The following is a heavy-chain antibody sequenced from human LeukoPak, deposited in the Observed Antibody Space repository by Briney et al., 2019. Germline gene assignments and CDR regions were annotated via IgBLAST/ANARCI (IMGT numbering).Heavy chain of an antibody. V-gene: IGHV4-39*07. CDR1: GGSISSSSYY. J-gene: IGHJ4*02. Sequence: SQTLSLTCTVSGGSISSSSYYWGWIRQPPGKGLEWIGSIYYSGSTYYNPSLKSRVTISVDTSKNQFSLKLSSVTAADTAVYYCARDKVGWPPRGYWGQGTLVTVSS. D-gene: IGHD6-19*01. CDR2: IYYSGST. CDR3: ARDKVGWPPRGY.